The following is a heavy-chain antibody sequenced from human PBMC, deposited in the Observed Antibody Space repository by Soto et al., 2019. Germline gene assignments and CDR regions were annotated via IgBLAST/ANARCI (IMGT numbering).Heavy chain of an antibody. J-gene: IGHJ3*02. Sequence: LRLSCAASGFTFSSYDMHWVRQATGKGLEWVSAIGTAGDTYYPGSVKGRFTISRENAKNSLYLQMNSLRAGDTAVYYCARDGLHCSSGSCYRLDAFDIWGQGTMVTVSS. CDR2: IGTAGDT. D-gene: IGHD2-15*01. V-gene: IGHV3-13*01. CDR1: GFTFSSYD. CDR3: ARDGLHCSSGSCYRLDAFDI.